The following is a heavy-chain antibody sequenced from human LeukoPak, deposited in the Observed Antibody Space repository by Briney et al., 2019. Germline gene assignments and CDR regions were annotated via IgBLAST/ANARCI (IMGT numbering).Heavy chain of an antibody. D-gene: IGHD4-17*01. CDR3: ARDWFDGDYDSFDY. J-gene: IGHJ4*02. Sequence: GSLRLSCAVSGFTFSSYWMSWFRQAPGKGLEWVANINQDGSQKFSVDSVKGRFTISRDNAKNSLSLQMNSLRVEDTAVYYCARDWFDGDYDSFDYWGQGTLVTVSS. V-gene: IGHV3-7*03. CDR1: GFTFSSYW. CDR2: INQDGSQK.